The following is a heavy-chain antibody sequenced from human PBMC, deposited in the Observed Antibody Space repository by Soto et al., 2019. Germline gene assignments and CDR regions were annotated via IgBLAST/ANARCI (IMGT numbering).Heavy chain of an antibody. Sequence: QVQLVESGGGLVKPGGSLRLSCVASGFTFSDYYMSWIRQAPGKGLEWVSYISSSSSYTNYADSVKGRFTISRDNAKNSLDLQMNSRRAEDTAVYYCARDHHRYSGYDYVDYWGQGTLVTVSS. CDR1: GFTFSDYY. J-gene: IGHJ4*02. CDR2: ISSSSSYT. CDR3: ARDHHRYSGYDYVDY. V-gene: IGHV3-11*05. D-gene: IGHD5-12*01.